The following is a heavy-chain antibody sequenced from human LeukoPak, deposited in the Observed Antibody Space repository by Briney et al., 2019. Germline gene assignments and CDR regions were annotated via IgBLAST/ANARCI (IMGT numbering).Heavy chain of an antibody. CDR2: ISGTGGST. CDR1: GFTFRSYV. J-gene: IGHJ4*02. Sequence: GGSLRLSCAASGFTFRSYVMSWVRQAPGKGLEWVSDISGTGGSTYYADSVKGRFTSSRDNSKNTLYLQMNSLKVEDTAVYYCAKGVSSSWRGYFDYWGQGTLVTVSS. CDR3: AKGVSSSWRGYFDY. V-gene: IGHV3-23*01. D-gene: IGHD6-13*01.